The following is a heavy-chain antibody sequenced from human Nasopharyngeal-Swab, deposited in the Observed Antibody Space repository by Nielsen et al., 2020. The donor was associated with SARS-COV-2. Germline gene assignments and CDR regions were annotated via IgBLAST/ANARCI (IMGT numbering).Heavy chain of an antibody. J-gene: IGHJ6*02. CDR1: GGSISSGSYY. V-gene: IGHV4-39*07. Sequence: GSLRLSCTVSGGSISSGSYYWGWIRQPPGKGLEWIGSIYYSGSTYYNPSLKSRVTISVDTSKNQFSLKLSSVTAADTAVYYCVGSSWYGDYYYYGMDVWGQGTTVTVSS. CDR3: VGSSWYGDYYYYGMDV. CDR2: IYYSGST. D-gene: IGHD6-13*01.